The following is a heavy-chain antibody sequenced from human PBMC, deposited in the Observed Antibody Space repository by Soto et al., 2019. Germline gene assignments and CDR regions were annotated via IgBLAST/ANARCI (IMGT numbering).Heavy chain of an antibody. Sequence: SQTLSLTCVISGDSVSSNSAAWNWIRQSPSRGLEWLGRTYYRSKWYKEYAPSVKSRITINPDTSQNQFSLQLNSVSPEDTAVYYCARPVGWLDPWGQGTLVTVSS. CDR2: TYYRSKWYK. J-gene: IGHJ5*02. D-gene: IGHD2-15*01. CDR3: ARPVGWLDP. CDR1: GDSVSSNSAA. V-gene: IGHV6-1*01.